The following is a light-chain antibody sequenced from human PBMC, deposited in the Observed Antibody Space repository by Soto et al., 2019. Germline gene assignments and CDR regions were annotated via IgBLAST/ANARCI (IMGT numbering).Light chain of an antibody. CDR1: QSVSSIY. V-gene: IGKV3-20*01. Sequence: IVLTQSPGTLSLSPGERATLSCRASQSVSSIYLGWYQQKPGQAPRLLMYGASSRATGIPDRFSGSGSGTDFTLTISRLEPEDFAVYYCQQYGSSRWTFGQGTNVAIK. CDR3: QQYGSSRWT. CDR2: GAS. J-gene: IGKJ1*01.